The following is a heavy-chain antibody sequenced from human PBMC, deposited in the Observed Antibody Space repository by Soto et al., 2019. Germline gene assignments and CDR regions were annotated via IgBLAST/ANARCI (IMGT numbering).Heavy chain of an antibody. CDR2: MSYDGSDK. D-gene: IGHD2-2*01. Sequence: QVQLVESGGGVVQPGRSLRLSCAASGFSFRSYAMHWFRQAPGKGLEWVAVMSYDGSDKDYADSVKGRFTISRDQSTNTLYLPMSRLRAEDTAVYYFARARLETPALEYCGQGTRVTVSS. J-gene: IGHJ4*02. CDR1: GFSFRSYA. CDR3: ARARLETPALEY. V-gene: IGHV3-30-3*01.